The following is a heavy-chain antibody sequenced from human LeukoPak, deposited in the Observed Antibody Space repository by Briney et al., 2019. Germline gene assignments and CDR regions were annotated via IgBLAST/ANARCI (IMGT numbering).Heavy chain of an antibody. Sequence: GGSLRLSCAASGFTFSSYAMHWVRQAPGKGLEWVAVISYDGSNKYYADSVKGRFTISRDDSKNTLYLQMNSLRAEDTAVYYCAKDSPTAADGHWGQGTLVTVSS. J-gene: IGHJ4*02. V-gene: IGHV3-30-3*02. CDR2: ISYDGSNK. CDR1: GFTFSSYA. CDR3: AKDSPTAADGH. D-gene: IGHD6-13*01.